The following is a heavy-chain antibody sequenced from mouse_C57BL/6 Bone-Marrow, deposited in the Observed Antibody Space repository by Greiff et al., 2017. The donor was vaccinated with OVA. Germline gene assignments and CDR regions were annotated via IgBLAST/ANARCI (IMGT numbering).Heavy chain of an antibody. CDR1: GYTFTDHT. Sequence: QVQLQQSDAELVKPGASVKISCKVSGYTFTDHTIHWMKQRPEQGLEWIGYIYPRDGSTKYNEKFKGKATLTEDKSSSTAYMQLNSLTSEDSAVXFFSRWTAQAFFAYWGQGTLVTVSA. J-gene: IGHJ3*01. V-gene: IGHV1-78*01. CDR3: SRWTAQAFFAY. D-gene: IGHD3-2*02. CDR2: IYPRDGST.